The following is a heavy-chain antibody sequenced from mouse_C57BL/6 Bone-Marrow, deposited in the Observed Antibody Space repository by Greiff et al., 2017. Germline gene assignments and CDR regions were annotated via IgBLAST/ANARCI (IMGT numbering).Heavy chain of an antibody. CDR2: TYWDDDK. CDR1: GFSLTTSGMG. D-gene: IGHD2-12*01. Sequence: QVTLKESGPGILQSSQTLSLTCSFSGFSLTTSGMGVIWIRQPSGKGLEWLAHTYWDDDKRYNPSLKSRLTISKDTSRNQVFLKITSVDTAVTATYYCARRLRPDAMDYWGQGTSVTVSS. CDR3: ARRLRPDAMDY. V-gene: IGHV8-12*01. J-gene: IGHJ4*01.